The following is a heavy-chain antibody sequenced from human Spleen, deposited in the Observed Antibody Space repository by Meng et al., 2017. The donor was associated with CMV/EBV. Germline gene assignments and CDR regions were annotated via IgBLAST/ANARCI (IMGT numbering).Heavy chain of an antibody. V-gene: IGHV3-11*04. Sequence: CAASGFTLSDYYMTWIRQAPGKGLEWVSSISSSGSPFYYTDSVKGRFTISRDNAKSSLYLQMNNLRAEDTALYYCARDLGGSSWYDYWGQGTLVTVSS. D-gene: IGHD6-13*01. CDR2: ISSSGSPF. CDR3: ARDLGGSSWYDY. J-gene: IGHJ4*02. CDR1: GFTLSDYY.